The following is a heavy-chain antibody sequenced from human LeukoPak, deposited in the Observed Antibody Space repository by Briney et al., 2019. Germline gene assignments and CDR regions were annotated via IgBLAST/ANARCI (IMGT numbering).Heavy chain of an antibody. Sequence: GGSLIPSCAASGFTYDDYAMHRVRQAPGQGLESVSGISWNIGSKGFADSVKGRFTISRGNAKNSPDLHMNNLRDYDTALYSLPKGARQFQSSGWYAEFDYWGQGTLVTVSS. J-gene: IGHJ4*02. D-gene: IGHD6-19*01. CDR2: ISWNIGSK. V-gene: IGHV3-9*01. CDR3: PKGARQFQSSGWYAEFDY. CDR1: GFTYDDYA.